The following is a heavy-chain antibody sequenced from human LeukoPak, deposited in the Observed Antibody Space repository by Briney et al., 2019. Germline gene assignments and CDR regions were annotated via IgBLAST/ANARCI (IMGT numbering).Heavy chain of an antibody. D-gene: IGHD1-26*01. CDR3: ARNSYTTLDFDY. CDR2: IYYSGST. CDR1: GGSISSSSYY. Sequence: SETLSLTCTVSGGSISSSSYYWGWIRQPPGKGLEWIGSIYYSGSTYYNPSLKSRVTISVDTSKNQFSLKLSSVTAADTAVYYCARNSYTTLDFDYWGQGTLVTVSS. V-gene: IGHV4-39*01. J-gene: IGHJ4*02.